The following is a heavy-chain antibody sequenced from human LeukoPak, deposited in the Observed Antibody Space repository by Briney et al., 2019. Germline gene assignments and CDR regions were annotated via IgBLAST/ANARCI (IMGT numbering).Heavy chain of an antibody. V-gene: IGHV3-9*01. CDR2: ISWNSGSI. J-gene: IGHJ6*03. CDR1: GFTFDDYA. D-gene: IGHD3-16*01. Sequence: GRSLRLSCAASGFTFDDYAMHWVRQAPGKGLEWVSGISWNSGSIGYADSVKGRFTISRDNAKNSLYLQMNSLRTEDTALYYCAKDIEARGNYYYYMDVWGKGTTVTVSS. CDR3: AKDIEARGNYYYYMDV.